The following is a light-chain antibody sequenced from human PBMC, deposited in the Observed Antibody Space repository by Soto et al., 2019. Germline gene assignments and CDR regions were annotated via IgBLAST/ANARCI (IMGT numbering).Light chain of an antibody. J-gene: IGKJ1*01. CDR2: GAS. Sequence: IVLTQSPGTLSLSPGERNTLSCRASQSISRYLAWYQQKPGQGPRLLICGASSRATGTPDRFSGSGSGTDFTLTINRLGPEDFALYYCQQYGSSPPTFGQGTKVDIK. V-gene: IGKV3-20*01. CDR3: QQYGSSPPT. CDR1: QSISRY.